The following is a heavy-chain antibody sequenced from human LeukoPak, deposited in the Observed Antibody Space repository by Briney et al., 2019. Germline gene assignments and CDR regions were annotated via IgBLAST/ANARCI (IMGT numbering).Heavy chain of an antibody. D-gene: IGHD2-2*01. CDR3: TRGYSTRHFPFDS. CDR2: VNSSGRSA. V-gene: IGHV3-20*04. CDR1: GFNFDDYG. Sequence: GGSLRLSCAASGFNFDDYGMTWVRQIPGKGLEWVAGVNSSGRSAGYAAAVRGRFTLSRANYKNSLYLDMGSLRLEDTAFYYCTRGYSTRHFPFDSWGQGTLVTVSS. J-gene: IGHJ4*02.